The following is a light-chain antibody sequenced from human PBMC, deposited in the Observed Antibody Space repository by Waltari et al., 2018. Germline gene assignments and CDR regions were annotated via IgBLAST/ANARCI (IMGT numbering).Light chain of an antibody. CDR1: QSVDSN. J-gene: IGKJ1*01. CDR3: QQYNNWLTWS. V-gene: IGKV3-15*01. Sequence: EIVMTQSPATLSVSPGERATLSCRASQSVDSNLAWYQQKPGQAPRLLIFGASTRATGIPARFSGSGSGTVFTLTISSLQSEDFAVYYCQQYNNWLTWSFGQGTKVEIK. CDR2: GAS.